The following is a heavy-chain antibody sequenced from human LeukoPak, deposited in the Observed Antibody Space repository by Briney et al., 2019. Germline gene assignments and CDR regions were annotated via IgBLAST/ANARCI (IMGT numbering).Heavy chain of an antibody. J-gene: IGHJ4*02. CDR1: GFTFSSYG. D-gene: IGHD1-1*01. V-gene: IGHV3-21*01. Sequence: GGSLRPSCAASGFTFSSYGMNWVRQAPGKGLEWVSSISSSSSYIYYADSVKGRFTISRDNAKNSLYLQMNSLRAEDTAVYYCARVQDWNGFDYWGQGTLVTVSS. CDR2: ISSSSSYI. CDR3: ARVQDWNGFDY.